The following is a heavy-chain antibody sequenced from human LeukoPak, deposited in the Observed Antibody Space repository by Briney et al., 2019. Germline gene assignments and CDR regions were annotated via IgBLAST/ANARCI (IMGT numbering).Heavy chain of an antibody. V-gene: IGHV1-69*13. CDR3: AREEYQLLRFDP. Sequence: SVTVSCKASGYTFTSYGISWVRQAPGQGLEWMGGIISIFGTANYAQKFQGRVTITADESTSTAYMELSSLRSEDTAVYYCAREEYQLLRFDPWGQGTLVTVSS. D-gene: IGHD2-2*01. CDR1: GYTFTSYG. CDR2: IISIFGTA. J-gene: IGHJ5*02.